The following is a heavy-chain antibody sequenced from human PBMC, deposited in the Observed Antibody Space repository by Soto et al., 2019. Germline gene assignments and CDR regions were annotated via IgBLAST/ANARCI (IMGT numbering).Heavy chain of an antibody. V-gene: IGHV4-34*01. J-gene: IGHJ4*02. CDR2: INHNGRI. CDR1: SGSFSDYY. Sequence: SETLSLTCAVYSGSFSDYYWSWIRQPPGKGLEWIGEINHNGRINSNPSLKSRVTISVDTSKNQFSLKLASVTAADTATYYCARGGGTTEEKDGPAYWGQGSLVTVSS. CDR3: ARGGGTTEEKDGPAY. D-gene: IGHD4-17*01.